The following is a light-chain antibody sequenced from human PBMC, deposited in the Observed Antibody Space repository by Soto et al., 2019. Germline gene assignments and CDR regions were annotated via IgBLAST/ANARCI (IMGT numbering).Light chain of an antibody. CDR1: SSNIGSNY. CDR2: RNN. Sequence: QSVLTQPPSASGTPGQTVSISCSGSSSNIGSNYVSWYQQLPGTAPKLLIYRNNQRPSGVPERFSSSKSGTSASLAISGLRSEDEADYYCAAWDDSVSGPNYVFGTGTKVTVL. J-gene: IGLJ1*01. V-gene: IGLV1-47*01. CDR3: AAWDDSVSGPNYV.